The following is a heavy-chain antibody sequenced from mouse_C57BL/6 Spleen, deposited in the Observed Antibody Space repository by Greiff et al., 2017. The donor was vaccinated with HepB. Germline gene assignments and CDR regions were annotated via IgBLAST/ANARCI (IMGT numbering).Heavy chain of an antibody. CDR2: IYPGSGST. J-gene: IGHJ2*01. D-gene: IGHD2-14*01. Sequence: QVQLQQPGAELVKPGASVKMSCKASGYTFTSYCITWVKQRPGQGLEWIGDIYPGSGSTNYTEKFKSKATLTVDTSSSTAYMQLCSLTSEDSAVYYFAREGGTWYDFDYWGKGTTLTVSS. CDR1: GYTFTSYC. CDR3: AREGGTWYDFDY. V-gene: IGHV1-55*01.